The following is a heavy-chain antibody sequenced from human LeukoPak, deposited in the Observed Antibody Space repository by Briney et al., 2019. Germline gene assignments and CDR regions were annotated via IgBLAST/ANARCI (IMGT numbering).Heavy chain of an antibody. Sequence: GGSLRLSCAASGFTFNRYGMSWVRQAPGKGLEWVSGISASGANRYYADSVKGQFTISRDNSRDTLSVQINSLRAEDTAVYYCAKLQSVVIPAAMLGFDYWGQGILVTVSS. V-gene: IGHV3-23*01. D-gene: IGHD2-2*01. CDR2: ISASGANR. CDR1: GFTFNRYG. J-gene: IGHJ4*02. CDR3: AKLQSVVIPAAMLGFDY.